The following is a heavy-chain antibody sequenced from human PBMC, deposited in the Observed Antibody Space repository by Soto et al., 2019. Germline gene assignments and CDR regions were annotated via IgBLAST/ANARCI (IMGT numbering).Heavy chain of an antibody. CDR1: GGSITSSHW. CDR3: ARREYGMDV. J-gene: IGHJ6*02. CDR2: IFHIGHT. V-gene: IGHV4-4*02. Sequence: QVQLQESGPGLVKPSGTLSLTCVVSGGSITSSHWWSWVRQTPGKGLEWIGEIFHIGHTNYNPSLKGRVTISLDQSKNQFSLKMTSMTAADTAVFYSARREYGMDVWGQGTTVTVSS.